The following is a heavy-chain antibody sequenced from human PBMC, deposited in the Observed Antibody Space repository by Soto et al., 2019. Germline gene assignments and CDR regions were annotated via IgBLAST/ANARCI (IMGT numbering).Heavy chain of an antibody. CDR3: AKDRRIAYYYMDV. J-gene: IGHJ6*03. CDR1: GFIFSNFG. Sequence: QVQLVESGGGVVQPGGSLTLSCAASGFIFSNFGMHWVRQAPGKGLEWLAVISYDGNKRYYSDSVKGRFTISRDNSDNTLYLQMNTLKADDTAVYFCAKDRRIAYYYMDVWAEGPRSPSP. D-gene: IGHD2-15*01. V-gene: IGHV3-30*18. CDR2: ISYDGNKR.